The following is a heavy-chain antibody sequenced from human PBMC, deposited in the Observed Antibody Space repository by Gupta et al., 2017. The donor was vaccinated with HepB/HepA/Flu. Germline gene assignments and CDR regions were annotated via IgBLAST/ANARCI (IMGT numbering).Heavy chain of an antibody. CDR2: ISYDGSNK. CDR3: AKDAYSSGWHPLPWHYYYGMDV. J-gene: IGHJ6*02. CDR1: GFTFSSYG. Sequence: QVQLVESGGGVVQPGRSLRLSCAASGFTFSSYGMHWVRQAPGKGLEWVAVISYDGSNKYYADSVKGRFTISRDNSKNTLYLQMNSLRAEDTAVYYCAKDAYSSGWHPLPWHYYYGMDVWGQGTTVTVSS. V-gene: IGHV3-30*18. D-gene: IGHD6-19*01.